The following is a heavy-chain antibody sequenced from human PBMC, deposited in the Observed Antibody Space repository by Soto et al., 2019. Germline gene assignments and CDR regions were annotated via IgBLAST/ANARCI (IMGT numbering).Heavy chain of an antibody. CDR1: GFTFDDYA. CDR3: ANIPLYGSGFDC. CDR2: ISWNGDAT. V-gene: IGHV3-9*01. J-gene: IGHJ4*02. D-gene: IGHD3-10*01. Sequence: EVQLVESGGGLVQPGGSLRLSCAASGFTFDDYAIHWVRQIPGKGLEWVSGISWNGDATGYADSVKGRFTISRDNAKNSLYLQMDSLKSADTAMYYCANIPLYGSGFDCWGQGTLVTVSS.